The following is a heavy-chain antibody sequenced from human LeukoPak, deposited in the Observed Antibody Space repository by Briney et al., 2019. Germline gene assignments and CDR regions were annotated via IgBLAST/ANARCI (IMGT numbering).Heavy chain of an antibody. CDR3: ARSPDSSGYYYNWFDP. J-gene: IGHJ5*02. CDR1: GFTFSDYY. D-gene: IGHD3-22*01. V-gene: IGHV3-11*01. CDR2: ISSSGSTI. Sequence: GGSLRLSCAASGFTFSDYYMSWIRQAPGKGLEWVSYISSSGSTIYYADSVKGRFTISRDNAKNSLYLQMNSLRAEDAAVYYCARSPDSSGYYYNWFDPWGQGTLVTVSS.